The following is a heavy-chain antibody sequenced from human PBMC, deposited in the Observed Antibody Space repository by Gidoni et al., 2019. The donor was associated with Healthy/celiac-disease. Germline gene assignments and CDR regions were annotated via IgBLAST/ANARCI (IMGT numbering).Heavy chain of an antibody. CDR1: GFTFSSYG. Sequence: QVQLVESGGGVVQPGRSLRLSCAASGFTFSSYGMHWVRQAPGKGLEWVAVIWYDGSNKYYADSVKGRFTISRDNSKNTLNLQMNSLRAEDTAVYYCARDGDRIAAAGYYFDYWGQGTLVTVSS. J-gene: IGHJ4*02. D-gene: IGHD6-13*01. CDR3: ARDGDRIAAAGYYFDY. CDR2: IWYDGSNK. V-gene: IGHV3-33*01.